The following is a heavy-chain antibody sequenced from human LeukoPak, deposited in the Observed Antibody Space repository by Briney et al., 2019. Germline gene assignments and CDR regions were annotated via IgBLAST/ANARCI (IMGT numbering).Heavy chain of an antibody. Sequence: GESLKISCKGSGYSFTSYWIGWVRQMPGKGLEWMGIIYPGDSDTRYSPSFQGQVTIPADKSISTAYLQWSSLKASDTAMYYCARPSYCSSTSCYKGNYYFDYWGQGTLVTVSS. D-gene: IGHD2-2*02. CDR3: ARPSYCSSTSCYKGNYYFDY. J-gene: IGHJ4*02. V-gene: IGHV5-51*01. CDR1: GYSFTSYW. CDR2: IYPGDSDT.